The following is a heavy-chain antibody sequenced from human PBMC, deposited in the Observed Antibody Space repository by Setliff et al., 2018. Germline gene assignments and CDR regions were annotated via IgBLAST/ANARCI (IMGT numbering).Heavy chain of an antibody. Sequence: PSETLSLTCTVSGGSISSGDYYWSRIRQPPGKGLEWIGYIYYSGSTYYNPSLKSRVTISVDTSKNQFSLKLSSVTAADTAVYYCARDPPGSPHFDYWGQGTLVTVSS. CDR3: ARDPPGSPHFDY. D-gene: IGHD6-13*01. J-gene: IGHJ4*02. CDR2: IYYSGST. CDR1: GGSISSGDYY. V-gene: IGHV4-30-4*08.